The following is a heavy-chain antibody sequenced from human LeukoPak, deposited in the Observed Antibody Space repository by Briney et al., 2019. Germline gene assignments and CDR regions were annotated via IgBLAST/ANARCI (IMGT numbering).Heavy chain of an antibody. CDR3: ARAQWRTYSYYYMDV. D-gene: IGHD6-19*01. J-gene: IGHJ6*03. Sequence: PGGSLRLSCAASGFTVSFNYMSWVRQAPGKGLEWISVIYSGGSTYYADSVKGRFTISRDDSKNTLYLQMNSLRAEDTAIYYCARAQWRTYSYYYMDVWGKGTTVTVS. CDR2: IYSGGST. CDR1: GFTVSFNY. V-gene: IGHV3-53*01.